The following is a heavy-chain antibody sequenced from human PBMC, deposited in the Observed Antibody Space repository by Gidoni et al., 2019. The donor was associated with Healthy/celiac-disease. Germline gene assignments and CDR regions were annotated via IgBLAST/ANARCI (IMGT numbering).Heavy chain of an antibody. CDR1: GFTFDDYT. V-gene: IGHV3-43*01. CDR2: ISWDGGST. CDR3: ARNPPAIFGLYYFDY. D-gene: IGHD3-3*01. Sequence: EVQLVESGGVVVQPGGSLRLSCAASGFTFDDYTMHWVRQAPGKGLEWVSLISWDGGSTYYADSVKGRFTISRDNSKNSLYLQMNSLRTEDTALYYCARNPPAIFGLYYFDYWGQGTLVTVSS. J-gene: IGHJ4*02.